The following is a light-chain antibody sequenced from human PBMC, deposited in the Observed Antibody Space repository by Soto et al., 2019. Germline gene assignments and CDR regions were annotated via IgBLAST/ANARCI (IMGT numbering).Light chain of an antibody. CDR3: LLSFGGARV. Sequence: QAVVTQEPSLTLSPGGTVTLTGASSTGPVTSGQYPYGFQQKPGQAPRTLIYDTTNRHSWTPARFSGSLLGGKAALTLSGAQPEDEAVFYCLLSFGGARVFGGGTKLTVL. CDR2: DTT. CDR1: TGPVTSGQY. J-gene: IGLJ3*02. V-gene: IGLV7-46*01.